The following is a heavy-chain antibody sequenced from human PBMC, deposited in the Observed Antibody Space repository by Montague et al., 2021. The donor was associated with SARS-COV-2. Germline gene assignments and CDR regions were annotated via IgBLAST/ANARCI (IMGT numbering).Heavy chain of an antibody. CDR3: ARDGYNARQTYWYFDL. D-gene: IGHD5-24*01. CDR2: IYYSGST. J-gene: IGHJ2*01. Sequence: SETLSLTCTVSGGSISTYYWSWIRQPPGKGLEWIGYIYYSGSTNYSPSLKSRVTISVDTSKNQFSLKLSSVTAADTAVYYCARDGYNARQTYWYFDLWGRGTLVTVSS. V-gene: IGHV4-59*12. CDR1: GGSISTYY.